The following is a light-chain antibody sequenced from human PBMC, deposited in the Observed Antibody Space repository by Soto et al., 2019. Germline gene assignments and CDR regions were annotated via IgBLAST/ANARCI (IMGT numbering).Light chain of an antibody. CDR3: QQYTSYRT. J-gene: IGKJ1*01. CDR1: QSISNW. Sequence: DIQMTQSPSTLSASVGDRVTITCRASQSISNWLAWYQQKPGKAPKLLIYKASSLEGGVPSRFSGSGSGTEFTLTISSLQPDDFATYYCQQYTSYRTFGQGTKVDIQ. CDR2: KAS. V-gene: IGKV1-5*03.